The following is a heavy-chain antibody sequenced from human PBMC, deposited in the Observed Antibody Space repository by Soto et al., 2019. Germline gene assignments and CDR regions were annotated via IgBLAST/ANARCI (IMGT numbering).Heavy chain of an antibody. Sequence: QLLESGGDLVQPGGSLRLSCVASGFTFSGYAMSWVRQAPGKGLEWVSTISGSGDTTHYADSVKGRFAISRDNSRNTVFLQMNSLGAEDTDIYYCAKSHQLFGVLIDYVYYGMDVWGHGTTVTVSS. D-gene: IGHD3-3*01. CDR2: ISGSGDTT. J-gene: IGHJ6*02. CDR1: GFTFSGYA. CDR3: AKSHQLFGVLIDYVYYGMDV. V-gene: IGHV3-23*01.